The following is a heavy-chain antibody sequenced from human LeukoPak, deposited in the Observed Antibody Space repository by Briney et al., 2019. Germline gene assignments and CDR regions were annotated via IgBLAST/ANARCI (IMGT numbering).Heavy chain of an antibody. D-gene: IGHD6-13*01. CDR3: ARDIAAAGTA. J-gene: IGHJ4*02. Sequence: SETLSLTCAVYGGSFSGYYWSWIRQPPGKGLEWIGEINHSGSTNYNPSLKSRVTISVDTSKNQFSLKLSSVTAADTAVYYCARDIAAAGTAWGQGTLVTVSS. V-gene: IGHV4-34*01. CDR1: GGSFSGYY. CDR2: INHSGST.